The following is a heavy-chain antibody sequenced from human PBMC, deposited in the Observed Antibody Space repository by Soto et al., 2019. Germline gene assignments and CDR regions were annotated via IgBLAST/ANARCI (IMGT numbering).Heavy chain of an antibody. Sequence: XEALSVTCTVSGCSISSFYWSWIRQPAGKGLEWIGRIYSGGRNNYNPSLKSRVTMSVDTSKNQFSLRLSSVTAADTAMYYCARGSSRWDYWGQGNLVTVSS. CDR2: IYSGGRN. CDR3: ARGSSRWDY. V-gene: IGHV4-4*07. D-gene: IGHD6-13*01. CDR1: GCSISSFY. J-gene: IGHJ4*02.